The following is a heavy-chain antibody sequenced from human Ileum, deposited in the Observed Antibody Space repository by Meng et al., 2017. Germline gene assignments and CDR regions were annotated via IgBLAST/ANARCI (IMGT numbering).Heavy chain of an antibody. CDR3: AKDSVATATQFDS. CDR2: VSGYSGQS. D-gene: IGHD5-12*01. J-gene: IGHJ4*02. V-gene: IGHV1-18*01. Sequence: QVQLVQSGAEVKKPGASVTVSCKASGYTFTDYGIRWVRQAPGQRLQWLGWVSGYSGQSHYAQRVQDRVAMTTDTSTNTAYMELRSLRSDDTAVYYCAKDSVATATQFDSWGQGTLVTVSS. CDR1: GYTFTDYG.